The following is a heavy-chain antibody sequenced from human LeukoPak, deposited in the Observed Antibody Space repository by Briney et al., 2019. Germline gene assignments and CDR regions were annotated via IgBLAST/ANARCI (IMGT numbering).Heavy chain of an antibody. CDR1: GYTFTGYY. CDR2: INPNSGDT. D-gene: IGHD2-2*01. Sequence: ASVKVSCKASGYTFTGYYMHRVRQAPGQGLEWMGWINPNSGDTHYAQKFQGRVTMTRDTSITTAYMELSGLRSDDTAVYYCARESYCSSPSCSHDYWGQGTLVTVSS. J-gene: IGHJ4*02. CDR3: ARESYCSSPSCSHDY. V-gene: IGHV1-2*02.